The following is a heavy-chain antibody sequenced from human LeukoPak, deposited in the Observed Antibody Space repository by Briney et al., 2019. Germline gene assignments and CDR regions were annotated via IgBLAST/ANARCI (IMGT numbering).Heavy chain of an antibody. D-gene: IGHD6-19*01. CDR2: ISNIGDII. CDR3: AKDIRVGSGWSNFDY. J-gene: IGHJ4*02. Sequence: PGGSLRLSCAASGFTFSNYEMNWVRQAPGKGLDWIYHISNIGDIIHYADSVKGRFTISRDNAKNSLYLQMNSLRAEDTALYYCAKDIRVGSGWSNFDYWGQGTLVTVSS. CDR1: GFTFSNYE. V-gene: IGHV3-48*03.